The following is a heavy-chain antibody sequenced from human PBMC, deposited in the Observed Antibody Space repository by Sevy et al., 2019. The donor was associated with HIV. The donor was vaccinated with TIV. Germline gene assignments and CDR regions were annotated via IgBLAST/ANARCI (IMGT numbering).Heavy chain of an antibody. Sequence: GGSLRLSCAASGFAVSSNFMSWVRQAPGKGLEWVSVIYIGGSTYYADSVKGRFTISRDNSKNTLYLQMNGLRAEDTAVYYCARGKHISDYYGSFDYWGQGTLVTVSS. J-gene: IGHJ4*02. CDR3: ARGKHISDYYGSFDY. CDR1: GFAVSSNF. D-gene: IGHD3-3*01. V-gene: IGHV3-53*01. CDR2: IYIGGST.